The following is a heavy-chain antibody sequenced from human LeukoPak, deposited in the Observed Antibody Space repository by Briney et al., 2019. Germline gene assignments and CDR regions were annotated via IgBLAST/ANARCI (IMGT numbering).Heavy chain of an antibody. CDR3: AKVSKQWPYGYLDF. D-gene: IGHD6-19*01. CDR1: GFTFTIYA. V-gene: IGHV3-23*01. J-gene: IGHJ4*02. CDR2: IYGSGQTT. Sequence: PGGSLRLSCAASGFTFTIYAMTWVRQAPGKGLEWVSGIYGSGQTTYYADSVKGRFTISRDNSKNTLYLQMTSLRLGDTAVYYCAKVSKQWPYGYLDFWGQGALVTVSS.